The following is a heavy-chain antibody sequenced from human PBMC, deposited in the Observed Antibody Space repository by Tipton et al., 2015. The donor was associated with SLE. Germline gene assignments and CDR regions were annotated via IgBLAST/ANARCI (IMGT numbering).Heavy chain of an antibody. Sequence: SLRLSCAASGFTFSSYWMHWVRQAPGKGLEWVSSISSSSNYIYYVDSVKGRFTISRDSAKNSLYLQMHSLRAEDTAVYYCARAQGGTVPYYFDYWGQGTLVTVSS. CDR3: ARAQGGTVPYYFDY. D-gene: IGHD1/OR15-1a*01. CDR1: GFTFSSYW. CDR2: ISSSSNYI. J-gene: IGHJ4*02. V-gene: IGHV3-21*01.